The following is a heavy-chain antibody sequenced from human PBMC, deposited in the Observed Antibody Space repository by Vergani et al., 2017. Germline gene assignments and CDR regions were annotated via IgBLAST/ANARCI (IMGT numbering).Heavy chain of an antibody. Sequence: QVQLQESGPGLVKPSQTLSLTCTVSGGSISSGGYYWSWIRQHPGKGLEWIGYIYYSGSTYYNPSLKSRVTISVDTSKNQFSLKLSSVTAADTAVSYCARTPVFIVGATGVDYWGQGTLVTVSS. CDR2: IYYSGST. D-gene: IGHD1-26*01. J-gene: IGHJ4*02. CDR1: GGSISSGGYY. V-gene: IGHV4-31*03. CDR3: ARTPVFIVGATGVDY.